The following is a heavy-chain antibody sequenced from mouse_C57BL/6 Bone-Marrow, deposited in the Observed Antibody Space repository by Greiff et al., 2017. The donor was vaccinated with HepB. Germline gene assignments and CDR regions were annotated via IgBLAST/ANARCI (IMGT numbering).Heavy chain of an antibody. CDR1: GFTFSDFY. Sequence: EVMLVESGGGLVQPGGSLKLSCAASGFTFSDFYMYWVRQTPEKRLEWVAYISNGGGSTYYPDTVKGRFTISRDNAKNTLYLQMSRLKSEDTAMYYCARQHYYGSTQENYFDYWGQGTTLTVSS. V-gene: IGHV5-12*01. D-gene: IGHD1-1*01. CDR2: ISNGGGST. J-gene: IGHJ2*01. CDR3: ARQHYYGSTQENYFDY.